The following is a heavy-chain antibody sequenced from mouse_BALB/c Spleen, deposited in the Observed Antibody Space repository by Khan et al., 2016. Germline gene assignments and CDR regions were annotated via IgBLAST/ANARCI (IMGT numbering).Heavy chain of an antibody. CDR3: ARASYYDGSSFSRFVH. CDR1: GYTFTSYN. CDR2: IYPGNGDT. D-gene: IGHD1-1*01. V-gene: IGHV1-12*01. J-gene: IGHJ3*01. Sequence: QVQLQQPGAELVKPGASVKMSCKTSGYTFTSYNMHWVKQTPGQGLEWIGAIYPGNGDTSYNQKFKGKATLTADKSSSTAYMQLSSLTSEDSAVXYCARASYYDGSSFSRFVHWGQGTLVTVSA.